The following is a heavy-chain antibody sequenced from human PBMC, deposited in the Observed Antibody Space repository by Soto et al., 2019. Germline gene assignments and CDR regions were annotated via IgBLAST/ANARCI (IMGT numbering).Heavy chain of an antibody. V-gene: IGHV1-3*01. CDR2: INAANGDA. D-gene: IGHD2-15*01. CDR1: GYSFTSYT. CDR3: AGGYCSGGTCYSGWYVDL. Sequence: QVQLVQSGPEVKKPGASVKVSCKASGYSFTSYTLHWVRQAPGQRLEWMGWINAANGDAKHSQNFQGRVTITRDTSATTCYMELSSLRSEDTAVYYCAGGYCSGGTCYSGWYVDLWGRGTLVTVSS. J-gene: IGHJ2*01.